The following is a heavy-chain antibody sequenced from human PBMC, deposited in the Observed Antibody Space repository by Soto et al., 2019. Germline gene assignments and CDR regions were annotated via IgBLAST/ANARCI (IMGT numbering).Heavy chain of an antibody. Sequence: QVQLVQSGAEVKKPGSSVKVSCKASGGTFGIYAISWVRQAPGQGLEWMGGIIPIPGTANYAQKFQGRVTIAADESTSTAYMELSSRRSEDTAVYYCARSQGSSTSLEIYYYYYYGMDVWGPGTTVTVSS. CDR2: IIPIPGTA. CDR3: ARSQGSSTSLEIYYYYYYGMDV. J-gene: IGHJ6*02. V-gene: IGHV1-69*01. CDR1: GGTFGIYA. D-gene: IGHD2-2*01.